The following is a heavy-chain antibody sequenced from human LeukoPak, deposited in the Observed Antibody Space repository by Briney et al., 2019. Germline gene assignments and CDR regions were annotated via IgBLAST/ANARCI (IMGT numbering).Heavy chain of an antibody. Sequence: ASETLSLTCSVSGGSISSYYWSWIRQPPGKGLEWIGYIYYSGGTNYNPSLKSRVTISVDTSKNQFSLKLSSVTAADTAVYYCARWARGDPDYWGQGTLVTVSS. V-gene: IGHV4-59*01. CDR2: IYYSGGT. CDR1: GGSISSYY. CDR3: ARWARGDPDY. J-gene: IGHJ4*02. D-gene: IGHD4-17*01.